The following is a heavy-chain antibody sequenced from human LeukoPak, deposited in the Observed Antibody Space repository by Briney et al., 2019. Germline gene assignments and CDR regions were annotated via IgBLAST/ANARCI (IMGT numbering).Heavy chain of an antibody. CDR3: ARGQQLVRVFDY. V-gene: IGHV4-30-2*01. CDR1: GDSISRGGYS. CDR2: IHETGSS. J-gene: IGHJ4*02. D-gene: IGHD6-13*01. Sequence: PSQTLSLTRTVSGDSISRGGYSWSWIRQPPGKDLEWIGYIHETGSSYYNPSLKSRVALSIDKSKNQFSLNLSSVTAADTAMYFCARGQQLVRVFDYWGQGTLVTVSS.